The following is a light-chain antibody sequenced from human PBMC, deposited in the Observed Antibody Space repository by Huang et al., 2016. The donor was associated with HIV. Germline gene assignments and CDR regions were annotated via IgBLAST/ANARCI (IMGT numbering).Light chain of an antibody. CDR1: RSISGN. V-gene: IGKV3-15*01. J-gene: IGKJ2*02. CDR2: GVS. Sequence: EIVMTQSPATLSLSPGQRVTLSCRASRSISGNLAWFQLKPGQSPRLLIYGVSTRATAVPARFSGSGSGTDFPLTITSLQFEDFATYYCQQYNSGCTFGQGTKLDIK. CDR3: QQYNSGCT.